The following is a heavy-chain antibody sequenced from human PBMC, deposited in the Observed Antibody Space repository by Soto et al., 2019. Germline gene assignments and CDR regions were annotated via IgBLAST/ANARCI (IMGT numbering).Heavy chain of an antibody. CDR1: GFTFGSYA. CDR2: INDSGDLR. D-gene: IGHD6-19*01. Sequence: GGSLRLSCVASGFTFGSYAMSWVRRAPGKGLEWVSTINDSGDLRYYAESVRGRFTISRDNSKNTLYLQVNDLRAEDTARYHCAKAFGDWYPFEKWGLGALVTVSS. J-gene: IGHJ4*02. CDR3: AKAFGDWYPFEK. V-gene: IGHV3-23*01.